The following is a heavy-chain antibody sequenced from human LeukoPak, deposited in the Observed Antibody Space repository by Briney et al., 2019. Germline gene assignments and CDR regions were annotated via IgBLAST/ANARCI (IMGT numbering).Heavy chain of an antibody. V-gene: IGHV3-23*01. D-gene: IGHD3-3*01. CDR1: GFTFSSYA. Sequence: GGSLRLSCAASGFTFSSYAMSWVRQAPGKGLEWVSAISGSGGSTYYADSVKGRFTISRDNSKNTLYLQMNSLRAEDTAVYYCANPSARAIFGVVRINWFDPWGQGTLVTVSS. J-gene: IGHJ5*02. CDR3: ANPSARAIFGVVRINWFDP. CDR2: ISGSGGST.